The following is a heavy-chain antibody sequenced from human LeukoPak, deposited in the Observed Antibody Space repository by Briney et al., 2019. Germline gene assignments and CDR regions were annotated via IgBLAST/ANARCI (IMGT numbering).Heavy chain of an antibody. V-gene: IGHV7-4-1*02. J-gene: IGHJ4*02. CDR1: GYTFTGYY. CDR2: INTNTGNP. Sequence: ASVKVSCKASGYTFTGYYMHWVRQAPGQGLEWMGWINTNTGNPTYAQGFTGRFVFSLDTSVSTAYLQISSLKAEDTAIYYCARNNADGEGRFGYWGQGTLVTVSS. D-gene: IGHD3-10*01. CDR3: ARNNADGEGRFGY.